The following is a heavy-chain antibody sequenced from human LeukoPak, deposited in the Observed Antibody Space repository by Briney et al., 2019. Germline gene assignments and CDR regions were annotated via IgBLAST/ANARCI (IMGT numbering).Heavy chain of an antibody. Sequence: PSETLSLTCAVYGGSFSGSNGSWIRQPPGKGLEWIGEIYNSGSTIYNPSIKSRVTISVDTSENQFSLNLISVTAADTAVYYCVRAYDYWGQGTLVTVSS. V-gene: IGHV4-34*01. CDR3: VRAYDY. CDR1: GGSFSGSN. CDR2: IYNSGST. J-gene: IGHJ4*02.